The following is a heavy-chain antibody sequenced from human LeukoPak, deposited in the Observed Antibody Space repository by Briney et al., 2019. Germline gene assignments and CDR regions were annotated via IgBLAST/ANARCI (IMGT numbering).Heavy chain of an antibody. Sequence: PSETLSLTCTVSGGSISSSSYYWGWILQPPGKGLEWIGSNYYSGSTYYNPSLKSQVTISVDTSKNQFSLKLSPVTAADTAVYYCARQSRSGSYWGQGTLVTVSS. CDR2: NYYSGST. V-gene: IGHV4-39*01. J-gene: IGHJ4*02. CDR3: ARQSRSGSY. D-gene: IGHD1-26*01. CDR1: GGSISSSSYY.